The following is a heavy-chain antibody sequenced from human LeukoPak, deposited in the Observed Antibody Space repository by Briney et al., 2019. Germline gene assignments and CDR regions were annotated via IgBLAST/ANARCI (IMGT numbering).Heavy chain of an antibody. J-gene: IGHJ6*03. CDR1: GGSISSGGYY. CDR2: IYHSGST. D-gene: IGHD1-1*01. V-gene: IGHV4-30-2*01. CDR3: ARVLEDLFYYYYYMDV. Sequence: PSETLSLTCTVSGGSISSGGYYWSWIRQPPGKGLEWIGYIYHSGSTYYNPSLKSRVTISVDRSKNQFSLKLSSVTAADTAVYYCARVLEDLFYYYYYMDVWGKGTTVTVSS.